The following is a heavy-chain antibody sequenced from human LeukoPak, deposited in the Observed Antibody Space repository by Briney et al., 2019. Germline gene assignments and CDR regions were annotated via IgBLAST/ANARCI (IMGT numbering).Heavy chain of an antibody. Sequence: SETLSLICTVSGGSIRGYYWSWIRQPPGKGLEWIGYMYYSGSFNYNPSLKSRVTISGDTSKNHLSLNLIYVIAADTAVYYCARAPFTADAFDIWGQGKMGTVSS. D-gene: IGHD2/OR15-2a*01. V-gene: IGHV4-59*13. CDR2: MYYSGSF. CDR1: GGSIRGYY. J-gene: IGHJ3*02. CDR3: ARAPFTADAFDI.